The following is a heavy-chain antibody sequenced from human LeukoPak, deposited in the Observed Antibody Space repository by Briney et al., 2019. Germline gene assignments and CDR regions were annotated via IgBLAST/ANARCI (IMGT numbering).Heavy chain of an antibody. CDR2: INPNSGGT. CDR3: ARGFERMATDGTAFDI. J-gene: IGHJ3*02. V-gene: IGHV1-2*02. CDR1: GYTFTGYY. Sequence: GASVKVSCKASGYTFTGYYMHWVRQAPGQGLEWMGWINPNSGGTNYAQKFQGRVAMTRDTSISTAYMELSRLRSDDTAVYYCARGFERMATDGTAFDIWGQGTMVTVSS. D-gene: IGHD5-24*01.